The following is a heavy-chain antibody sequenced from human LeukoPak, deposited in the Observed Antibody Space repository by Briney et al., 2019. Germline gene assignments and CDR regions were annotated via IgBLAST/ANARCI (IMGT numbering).Heavy chain of an antibody. CDR1: GGSVSSTNW. Sequence: SETLSLTCGVSGGSVSSTNWWTWIRQPPGKGLEWIGEVHLDGRTNFNPSLKSRLTMSVDLSENHVSLKLTSVTAPDTAVYYCAREGGFYRPLDYSGQGTLVTVSS. CDR2: VHLDGRT. V-gene: IGHV4-4*02. D-gene: IGHD6-25*01. J-gene: IGHJ4*02. CDR3: AREGGFYRPLDY.